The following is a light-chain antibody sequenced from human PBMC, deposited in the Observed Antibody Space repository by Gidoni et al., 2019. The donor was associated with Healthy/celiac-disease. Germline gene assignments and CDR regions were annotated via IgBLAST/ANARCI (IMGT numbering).Light chain of an antibody. CDR2: DVS. CDR1: SIDVGGYNY. Sequence: QSALTQPASVSGSPGQSITISCTGTSIDVGGYNYVSWYQQHPGKAPKLMIYDVSNRPSGVSNRFSGSKSGNTASLTISGLQAEDEAEYYCSSYTSSSTQVFGGGTKLTVL. V-gene: IGLV2-14*01. CDR3: SSYTSSSTQV. J-gene: IGLJ2*01.